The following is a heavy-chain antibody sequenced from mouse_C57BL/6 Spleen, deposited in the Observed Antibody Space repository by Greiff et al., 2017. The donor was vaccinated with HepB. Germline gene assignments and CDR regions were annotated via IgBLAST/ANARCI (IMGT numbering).Heavy chain of an antibody. CDR1: GYTFTSYT. CDR2: INPSSGYT. CDR3: ARRRNDGYRYYYAMDY. J-gene: IGHJ4*01. Sequence: VKLQQSGAELARPGASVKMSCKASGYTFTSYTMHWVKQRPGQGLEWIGYINPSSGYTKYNQKFKDKATLTADKSSSTAYMQLSSLTSEDSAVYYCARRRNDGYRYYYAMDYWGQGTSVTVSS. D-gene: IGHD2-3*01. V-gene: IGHV1-4*01.